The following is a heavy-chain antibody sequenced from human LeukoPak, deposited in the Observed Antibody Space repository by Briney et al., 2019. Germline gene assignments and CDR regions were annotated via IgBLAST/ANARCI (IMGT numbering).Heavy chain of an antibody. CDR1: GFTFNNYA. D-gene: IGHD6-19*01. V-gene: IGHV3-23*01. CDR2: ISGSGGST. Sequence: GGSLRLSCAASGFTFNNYAMTWVRQAPGKGLEWVSTISGSGGSTYYADSVKGRFTISRDNSKNTLYLQMNSLRAEDTAVYYCAKPLAVAGTAYFDYWGQGTLVTVSS. J-gene: IGHJ4*02. CDR3: AKPLAVAGTAYFDY.